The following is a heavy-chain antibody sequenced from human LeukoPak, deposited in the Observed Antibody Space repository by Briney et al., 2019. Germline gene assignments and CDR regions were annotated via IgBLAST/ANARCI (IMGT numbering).Heavy chain of an antibody. CDR1: VGTFKNYA. CDR3: GRVSCGGNCYSLIGTFDI. J-gene: IGHJ3*02. Sequence: SVKVSCKASVGTFKNYAISWVRQAPGQGLEWMGGILPIFGTTNDAQKFQARVTITADESTSTAYMEMSSLRSEDTAVYYCGRVSCGGNCYSLIGTFDIWGQGTMVTVSS. V-gene: IGHV1-69*01. CDR2: ILPIFGTT. D-gene: IGHD2-15*01.